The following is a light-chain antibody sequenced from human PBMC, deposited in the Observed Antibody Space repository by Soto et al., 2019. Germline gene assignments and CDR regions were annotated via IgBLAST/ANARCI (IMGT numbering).Light chain of an antibody. CDR2: ENN. CDR3: GTWDSSLGAVL. J-gene: IGLJ2*01. CDR1: SSNIGKNY. Sequence: QSVLTQPPSVSAAPGQKVTIFCSGSSSNIGKNYVSWYQQLPRTAPKLLIHENNKRPSGIPDRFSGSKSGTSATLGITGLQTGDEADYYCGTWDSSLGAVLFGGGTKLTVL. V-gene: IGLV1-51*02.